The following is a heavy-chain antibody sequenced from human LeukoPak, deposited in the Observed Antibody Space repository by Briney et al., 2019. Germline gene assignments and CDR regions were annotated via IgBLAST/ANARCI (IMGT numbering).Heavy chain of an antibody. CDR3: ARATTTYYFDS. CDR1: GGSTSNYY. Sequence: SETLSLTCTVSGGSTSNYYWSWIRQPPGKGLEWIGYISDSGSTNYNSPLESRITISLDTSKNQFSLKLTSLTAADTAVYYCARATTTYYFDSWGQGILVTVSS. D-gene: IGHD4-11*01. V-gene: IGHV4-59*01. J-gene: IGHJ4*02. CDR2: ISDSGST.